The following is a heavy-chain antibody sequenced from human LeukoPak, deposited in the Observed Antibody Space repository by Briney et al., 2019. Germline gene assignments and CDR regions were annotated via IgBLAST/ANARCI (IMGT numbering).Heavy chain of an antibody. Sequence: GGSLRLSCAASGFTFDDYAMHWVRQAPGKGLEWVSGISWNSGSIGYADSVKGRFTISRDNAKNSLYLQMNSLRAEDTALYYCAKDQYRGVMSAFGIWGQGTMVTVSS. D-gene: IGHD3-10*01. CDR2: ISWNSGSI. V-gene: IGHV3-9*01. CDR1: GFTFDDYA. CDR3: AKDQYRGVMSAFGI. J-gene: IGHJ3*02.